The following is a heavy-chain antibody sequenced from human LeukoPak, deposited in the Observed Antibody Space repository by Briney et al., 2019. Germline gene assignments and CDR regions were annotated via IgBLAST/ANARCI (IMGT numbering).Heavy chain of an antibody. V-gene: IGHV3-23*01. CDR2: IRAGGDNT. CDR1: GFTFSSYG. CDR3: AAVIDY. J-gene: IGHJ4*02. Sequence: PGGSLRLSCAASGFTFSSYGMSWVRQAPGKGLEWVSGIRAGGDNTYYADSVKGRFTISRDNAKNSLYLQMNSLRAEDTAVYYCAAVIDYWGQGTLVTVSS.